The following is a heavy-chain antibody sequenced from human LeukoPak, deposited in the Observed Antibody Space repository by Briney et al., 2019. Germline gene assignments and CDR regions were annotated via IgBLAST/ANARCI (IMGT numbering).Heavy chain of an antibody. CDR1: GFTFSSYW. D-gene: IGHD3-22*01. J-gene: IGHJ1*01. CDR2: IKSDGST. V-gene: IGHV3-74*01. Sequence: GGSLRLSCVASGFTFSSYWMHWVRQAPGKGLVWVSRIKSDGSTNYADSVKGRFTISRDNAKNTVSLQMNSLRAEDTGVYFCARAPSKIGGYYPEYFRHWGQGTLVTVSS. CDR3: ARAPSKIGGYYPEYFRH.